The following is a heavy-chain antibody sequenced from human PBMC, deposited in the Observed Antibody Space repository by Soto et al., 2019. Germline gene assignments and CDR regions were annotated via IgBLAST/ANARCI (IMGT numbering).Heavy chain of an antibody. D-gene: IGHD3-22*01. J-gene: IGHJ6*02. Sequence: PGGSLRLSCAASGFTFSSYGMHWVRQAPGKGLEWVAVIWYDGSNKYYADSVKGRFTISRDNSKNTLYLQMNSLRAEDTAVYYCARVDYYDSSGYPYYYCGMDVWGQGTTVTVSS. CDR2: IWYDGSNK. CDR1: GFTFSSYG. V-gene: IGHV3-33*01. CDR3: ARVDYYDSSGYPYYYCGMDV.